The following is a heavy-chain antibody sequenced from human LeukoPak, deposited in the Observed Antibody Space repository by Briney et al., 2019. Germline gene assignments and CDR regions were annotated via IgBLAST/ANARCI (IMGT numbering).Heavy chain of an antibody. V-gene: IGHV3-33*06. D-gene: IGHD6-13*01. CDR2: IWYDGSNK. Sequence: GGSLRLSCAASGFTFSSYGMHWVRQAPGKGLEWVAVIWYDGSNKYYADSVKGRFTISRDNSKNTLYLQMNSLRAEDTAVYYCAKDRTVYSSSWYYFDHWGQGTLVTVSS. CDR1: GFTFSSYG. J-gene: IGHJ4*02. CDR3: AKDRTVYSSSWYYFDH.